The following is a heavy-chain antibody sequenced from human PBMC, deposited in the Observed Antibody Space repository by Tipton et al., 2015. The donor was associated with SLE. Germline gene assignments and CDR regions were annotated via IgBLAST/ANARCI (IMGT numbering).Heavy chain of an antibody. CDR3: ARVAQAEVFDY. CDR1: GGSFNGYF. D-gene: IGHD2-15*01. Sequence: GLVKPSQTLSLTCTVYGGSFNGYFWTWIRQPSGKGLEWIAEIIHSGVTNYNPSLRSRVTISVDMSKSQVSLKLSSVTAADTAVYYCARVAQAEVFDYWGQGTLVTVSS. V-gene: IGHV4-34*12. J-gene: IGHJ4*02. CDR2: IIHSGVT.